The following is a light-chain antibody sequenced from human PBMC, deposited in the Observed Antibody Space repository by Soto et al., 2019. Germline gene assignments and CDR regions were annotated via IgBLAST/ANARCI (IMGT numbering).Light chain of an antibody. CDR3: QQRRRWPWS. CDR1: QSVDIF. J-gene: IGKJ1*01. CDR2: DTS. V-gene: IGKV3-11*01. Sequence: ETVLTQSPATLSLSPGERATLSCRASQSVDIFLAWYQQKPGQAPRLLIYDTSNRANGIPTRFSGSGSGTDFTLTINSLEPEDSAVYFCQQRRRWPWSFGQGTKVEIK.